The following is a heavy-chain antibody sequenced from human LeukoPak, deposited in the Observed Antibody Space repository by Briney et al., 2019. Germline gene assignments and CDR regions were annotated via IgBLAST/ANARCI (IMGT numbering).Heavy chain of an antibody. CDR1: GGTFSSYA. D-gene: IGHD3-22*01. J-gene: IGHJ4*02. CDR2: IIPILGIA. V-gene: IGHV1-69*04. CDR3: ARGPTYYYDSSGYFYFDY. Sequence: GSSVKVSCKASGGTFSSYAISWVRQAPGQGLEWMGRIIPILGIANYAQKFQGRVTITADKSTSTAYMELSSLRSEDTAVYYCARGPTYYYDSSGYFYFDYWGQGTLVTVSS.